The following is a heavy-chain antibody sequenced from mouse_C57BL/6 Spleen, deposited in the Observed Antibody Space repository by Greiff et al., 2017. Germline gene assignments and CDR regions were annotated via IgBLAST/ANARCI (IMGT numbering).Heavy chain of an antibody. CDR2: IRLKSDNYAT. V-gene: IGHV6-3*01. CDR3: ISTKVTTWYFDV. D-gene: IGHD2-2*01. CDR1: GFTFSNYW. Sequence: EVKVEESGGGLVQPGGSMKLSCVASGFTFSNYWMNWVRQSPEKGLEWVAQIRLKSDNYATHYAESVKGRFTISRDDSKSSVYLQMNNLRAEDTGIYYCISTKVTTWYFDVWGTGTTVTVSS. J-gene: IGHJ1*03.